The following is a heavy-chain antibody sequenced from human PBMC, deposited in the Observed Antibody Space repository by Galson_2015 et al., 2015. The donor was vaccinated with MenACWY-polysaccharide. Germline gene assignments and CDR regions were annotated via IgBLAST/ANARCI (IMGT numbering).Heavy chain of an antibody. V-gene: IGHV1-2*04. CDR3: ARRESSGLNGMDV. CDR1: GYTFTDYY. Sequence: SVKVSCKASGYTFTDYYMHWVRQAPGQGLEWMGWINPNSGATNYAQKFQGWVTMTRDKSISTAYLQWSSLKASDTAMYYCARRESSGLNGMDVWGQGTTVTVSS. J-gene: IGHJ6*02. CDR2: INPNSGAT. D-gene: IGHD6-19*01.